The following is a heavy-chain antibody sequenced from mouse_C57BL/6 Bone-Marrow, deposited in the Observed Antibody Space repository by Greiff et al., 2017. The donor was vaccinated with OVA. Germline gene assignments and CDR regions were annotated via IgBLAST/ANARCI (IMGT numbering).Heavy chain of an antibody. CDR1: GYSITSGYY. CDR2: ISYDGSN. Sequence: EESGPGLVKPSQSLSLTCSVTGYSITSGYYWNWIRQFPGNKLEWMGYISYDGSNNYNPSLKNRISITRDTSKNQFFLKLNSVTTEDTATYSCERTAYYKNYDYYDRDSWGKGPSATFS. V-gene: IGHV3-6*01. CDR3: ERTAYYKNYDYYDRDS. J-gene: IGHJ4*01. D-gene: IGHD2-5*01.